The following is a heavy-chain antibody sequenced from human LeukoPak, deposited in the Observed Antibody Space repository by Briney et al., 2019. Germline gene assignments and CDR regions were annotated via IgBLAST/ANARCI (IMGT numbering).Heavy chain of an antibody. CDR3: ASGMTTVTTRQFDY. CDR2: IIPIFGTA. J-gene: IGHJ4*02. D-gene: IGHD4-17*01. CDR1: GGTFSSYA. V-gene: IGHV1-69*06. Sequence: SVKVSCKASGGTFSSYAISWVRQAPGQGLKWMGGIIPIFGTANYAQKFQGRVTIAADKSTSTAYMELSSLRSEDTAVYYCASGMTTVTTRQFDYWGQGTLVTVSP.